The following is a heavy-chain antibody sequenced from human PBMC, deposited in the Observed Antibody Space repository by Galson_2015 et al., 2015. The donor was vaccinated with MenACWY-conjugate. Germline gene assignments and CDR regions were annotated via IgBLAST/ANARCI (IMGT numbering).Heavy chain of an antibody. V-gene: IGHV3-33*01. J-gene: IGHJ6*02. Sequence: SLRLSCAASGFTFSSYGMHWVRQAPGKGLEWVAVIWYDGGNKYYADSVKGRFTISRDNSKNTLYLQMNSLRAEDTAVYYCARDYSNYYYGMDVRGQGTTVTVSS. CDR1: GFTFSSYG. D-gene: IGHD4-11*01. CDR3: ARDYSNYYYGMDV. CDR2: IWYDGGNK.